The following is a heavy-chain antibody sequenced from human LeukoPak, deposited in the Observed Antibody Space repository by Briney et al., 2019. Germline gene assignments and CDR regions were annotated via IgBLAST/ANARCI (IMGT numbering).Heavy chain of an antibody. Sequence: GGSLRLSCAASGFTFSSYAMSWVRQAPGKGLEWVSAISGSGGSTYYADSVKGRYTISRDDSKNTLYLQMSSLRAEDTAIYYCATDGLTGTTDGTLESWGQGTLVTVSS. V-gene: IGHV3-23*01. CDR2: ISGSGGST. D-gene: IGHD1-20*01. J-gene: IGHJ4*02. CDR1: GFTFSSYA. CDR3: ATDGLTGTTDGTLES.